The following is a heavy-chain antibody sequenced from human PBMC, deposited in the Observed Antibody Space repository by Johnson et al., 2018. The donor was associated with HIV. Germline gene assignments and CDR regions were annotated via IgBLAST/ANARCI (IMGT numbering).Heavy chain of an antibody. CDR3: ARDLDLREDLAFDI. D-gene: IGHD1-1*01. V-gene: IGHV3-30*02. Sequence: QVRLVESGGGLVKPGGSLRLSCAASGFTFSSYGMHWVRQAPGKGLEWVAFIRYDGSNKYYADSVKGRFTISRDNSKNTLYLQMNSLRAEDTAVYYCARDLDLREDLAFDIWGQGTMVTVSS. CDR2: IRYDGSNK. J-gene: IGHJ3*02. CDR1: GFTFSSYG.